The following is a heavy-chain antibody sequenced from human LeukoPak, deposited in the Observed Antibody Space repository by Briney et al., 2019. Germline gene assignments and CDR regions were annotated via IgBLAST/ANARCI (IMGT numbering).Heavy chain of an antibody. CDR1: GFTFSSYW. D-gene: IGHD6-25*01. J-gene: IGHJ3*02. V-gene: IGHV3-74*01. CDR3: ARVGARLGAFDI. CDR2: INSDGSTT. Sequence: GESLKISCAASGFTFSSYWMHWVRQAPGKGLVWVSRINSDGSTTSYADSVKGRFTISRDNAKNTLYLQMNSLRAEDTAVYYCARVGARLGAFDIWGQGTMVTVSS.